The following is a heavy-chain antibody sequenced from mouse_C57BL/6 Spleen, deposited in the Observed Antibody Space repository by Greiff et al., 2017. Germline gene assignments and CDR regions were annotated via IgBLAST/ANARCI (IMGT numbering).Heavy chain of an antibody. J-gene: IGHJ2*01. CDR3: ARGPPLGLFDY. CDR2: INPNYGTT. Sequence: VQLKEPGPELVKPGASVKISCKASGYSFTDYNMNWVKQSTGQSLEWIGVINPNYGTTSYNQKFKGKATLTVDQSSSTAYMQLNSLTSEDSAVSCCARGPPLGLFDYWGQGTTLTVSA. CDR1: GYSFTDYN. V-gene: IGHV1-39*01. D-gene: IGHD6-1*01.